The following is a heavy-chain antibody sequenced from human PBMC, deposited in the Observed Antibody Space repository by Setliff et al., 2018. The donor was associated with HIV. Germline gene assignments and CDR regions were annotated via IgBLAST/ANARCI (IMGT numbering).Heavy chain of an antibody. J-gene: IGHJ4*02. CDR1: GGSISSYY. CDR3: ARGPGTTLDY. D-gene: IGHD1-7*01. V-gene: IGHV4-59*12. CDR2: IYYSGST. Sequence: SETLSLTCTVSGGSISSYYWSWIRQPPGKGLEWIGYIYYSGSTNYNPSLKSRVTISVDTSKNQFSLKLSSVTAADTAVYYCARGPGTTLDYWGQGTLVTVSS.